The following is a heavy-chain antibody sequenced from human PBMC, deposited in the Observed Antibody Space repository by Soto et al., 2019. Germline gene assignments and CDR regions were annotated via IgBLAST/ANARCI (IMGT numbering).Heavy chain of an antibody. D-gene: IGHD5-12*01. CDR1: GGSISGYY. J-gene: IGHJ5*02. V-gene: IGHV4-59*01. CDR2: IYYSGST. Sequence: SETLSLTCTVSGGSISGYYWSWIRQPPGKGLEWIGYIYYSGSTNYNPSLKSRVTISVDTSKNQFSLKLSSVTAADTAVYYCARVVADGWFDPWGQGTLVTVSS. CDR3: ARVVADGWFDP.